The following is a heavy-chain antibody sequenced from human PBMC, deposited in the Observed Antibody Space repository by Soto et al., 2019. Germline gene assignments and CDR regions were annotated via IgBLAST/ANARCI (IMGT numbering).Heavy chain of an antibody. J-gene: IGHJ4*02. CDR3: ARTRGYSAYDDFDY. CDR2: IYDSGST. D-gene: IGHD5-12*01. V-gene: IGHV4-59*08. Sequence: SETLSLTCTVSGGSISSYYWSWIRQPPGKGLEWIGYIYDSGSTNYNPSLKSRVTISVDTSKNQFSLKLSSVTAADTAVYYCARTRGYSAYDDFDYWGQGTLVTVSS. CDR1: GGSISSYY.